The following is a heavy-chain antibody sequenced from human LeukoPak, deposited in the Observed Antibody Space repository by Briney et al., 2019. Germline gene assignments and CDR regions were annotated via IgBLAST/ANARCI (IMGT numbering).Heavy chain of an antibody. J-gene: IGHJ4*02. V-gene: IGHV1-46*01. Sequence: ASVKVSCKASGYTFTTYYIHWGRQAPGQGLEWMGIIKPSGGSTSYAQKFQGRVTMTRDTSTSTVYMEVSSLRSEDTAVYYCARVNGQQLAIDYWGQGTLVTVSS. CDR2: IKPSGGST. D-gene: IGHD6-13*01. CDR3: ARVNGQQLAIDY. CDR1: GYTFTTYY.